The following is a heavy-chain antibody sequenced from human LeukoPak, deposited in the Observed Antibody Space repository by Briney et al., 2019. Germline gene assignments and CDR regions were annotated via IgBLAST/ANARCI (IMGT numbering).Heavy chain of an antibody. J-gene: IGHJ6*03. Sequence: PGGSLRLSCVASEFTFSGYAMSWVRQVPGKGLEWVSVISGSGGSTYYADSVKGRFTISRDNSKNTLYLQINSLRAEDTAVYYCAKDRQGFGFGEQLDYYYMDVWGKGTTVTVYS. CDR3: AKDRQGFGFGEQLDYYYMDV. V-gene: IGHV3-23*01. CDR2: ISGSGGST. D-gene: IGHD3-10*01. CDR1: EFTFSGYA.